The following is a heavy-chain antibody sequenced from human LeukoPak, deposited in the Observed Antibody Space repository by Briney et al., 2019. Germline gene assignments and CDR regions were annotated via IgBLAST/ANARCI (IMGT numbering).Heavy chain of an antibody. V-gene: IGHV1-8*01. Sequence: ASVKVSCKASGYTFTSYDINWVRQATGQGPEWMGWMNPNSGNTGYAQKFQGRVTMTRNTSISTAYMELSSLRSEDTAVYYCARPMTRRNNWFDPWGQGTLVTVSS. CDR1: GYTFTSYD. CDR3: ARPMTRRNNWFDP. CDR2: MNPNSGNT. J-gene: IGHJ5*02. D-gene: IGHD3-22*01.